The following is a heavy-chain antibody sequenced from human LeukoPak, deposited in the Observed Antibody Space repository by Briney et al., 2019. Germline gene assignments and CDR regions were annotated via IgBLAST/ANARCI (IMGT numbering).Heavy chain of an antibody. CDR1: GYTFTGYC. Sequence: ASVKASCKASGYTFTGYCMHWVRQAPGQGLEWMGWINPNSGGTNYAQKFQGRVTMTRDTSISTAYMELSRLRSDDTAVYYRASTALTVDYWGQGTLVTVSS. V-gene: IGHV1-2*02. CDR2: INPNSGGT. J-gene: IGHJ4*02. CDR3: ASTALTVDY. D-gene: IGHD5-18*01.